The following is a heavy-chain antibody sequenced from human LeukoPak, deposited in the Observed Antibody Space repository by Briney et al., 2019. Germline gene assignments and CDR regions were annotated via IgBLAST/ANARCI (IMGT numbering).Heavy chain of an antibody. CDR3: AKVYGSGIDYYYYMDV. CDR1: GFTFSSYG. Sequence: GGSLRLSCAASGFTFSSYGMHWVRQAPGKGLEWVAFIRYDGSNKYYADSVKGRFTISRDNSKNTLYLQMNSLRAEDTAVYYCAKVYGSGIDYYYYMDVWGKGTTVTISS. D-gene: IGHD3-10*01. J-gene: IGHJ6*03. V-gene: IGHV3-30*02. CDR2: IRYDGSNK.